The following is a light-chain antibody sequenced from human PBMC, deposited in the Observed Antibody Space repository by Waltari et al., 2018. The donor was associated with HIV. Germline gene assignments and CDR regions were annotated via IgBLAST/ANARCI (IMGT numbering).Light chain of an antibody. CDR3: QQLKSSPMT. CDR1: PDISSL. Sequence: DIQLTQSPSFLSTSIGDRVTITCRASPDISSLLALYQQQPGKAPKLLIYAASALQSGVSSRFSGSGSGTEFTLTISSLQPEDFAIYFCQQLKSSPMTFGQGTRLETK. V-gene: IGKV1-9*01. CDR2: AAS. J-gene: IGKJ5*01.